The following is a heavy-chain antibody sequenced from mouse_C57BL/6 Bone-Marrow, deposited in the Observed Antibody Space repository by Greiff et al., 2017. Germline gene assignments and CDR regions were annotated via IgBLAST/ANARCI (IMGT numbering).Heavy chain of an antibody. CDR1: GFNFKGYY. D-gene: IGHD2-1*01. J-gene: IGHJ4*01. V-gene: IGHV14-2*01. Sequence: EVKLQQSGAELVKPGASVKLSCTASGFNFKGYYMPWVKQRTEQGLEWIGRIDPEDGYTNYPPKFKGKATITADTSSNTAYLQLSSLTSEDTAGDYCASDGKWKAIDYWGQGTSVTVSS. CDR2: IDPEDGYT. CDR3: ASDGKWKAIDY.